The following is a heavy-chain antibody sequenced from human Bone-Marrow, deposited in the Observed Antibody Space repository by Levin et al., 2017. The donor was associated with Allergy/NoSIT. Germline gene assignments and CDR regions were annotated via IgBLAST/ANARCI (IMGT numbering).Heavy chain of an antibody. J-gene: IGHJ4*02. Sequence: GESLKISCSVSGFSFSDHAMHWVRQSPGKGLEWVAVLWYDGNNKYYADSVKGRFTISRDDSKNMVYLQMNSLRDDDTAVYYCARDGNVLTGYLAYWGQGTLVTVSS. CDR1: GFSFSDHA. CDR2: LWYDGNNK. CDR3: ARDGNVLTGYLAY. V-gene: IGHV3-33*01. D-gene: IGHD3-9*01.